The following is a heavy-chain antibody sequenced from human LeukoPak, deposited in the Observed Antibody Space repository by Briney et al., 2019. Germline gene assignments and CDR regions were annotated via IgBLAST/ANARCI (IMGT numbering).Heavy chain of an antibody. CDR2: IIPIFGTA. CDR1: GYTFTSYG. CDR3: ARVDPAVYYDFWSGPYYYYGMDV. D-gene: IGHD3-3*01. Sequence: SVTVSCKASGYTFTSYGISWVRQAPGQGLEWMGGIIPIFGTANYAQKFQGRVMITADESTSTAYMELSSLRSEDTAVYYCARVDPAVYYDFWSGPYYYYGMDVWGQGTTVTVSS. V-gene: IGHV1-69*13. J-gene: IGHJ6*02.